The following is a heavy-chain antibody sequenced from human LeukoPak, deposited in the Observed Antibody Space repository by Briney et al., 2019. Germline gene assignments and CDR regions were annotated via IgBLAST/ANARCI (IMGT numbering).Heavy chain of an antibody. V-gene: IGHV1-18*01. J-gene: IGHJ4*02. D-gene: IGHD6-19*01. CDR2: IIAYNGNT. Sequence: ASVKVSCKASGYTFTSYGISWVRQAPGQGLEWMGWIIAYNGNTNYAQKFQGRVTMTTDTSTSTAYMEMRSLRSDDTAVYYCARVKRSAVAGTPQDYWGQRTLGTVSS. CDR1: GYTFTSYG. CDR3: ARVKRSAVAGTPQDY.